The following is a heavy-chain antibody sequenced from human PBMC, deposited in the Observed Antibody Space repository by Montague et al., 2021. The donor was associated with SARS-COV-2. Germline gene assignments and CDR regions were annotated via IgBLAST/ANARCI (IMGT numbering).Heavy chain of an antibody. CDR2: IYYSGST. CDR3: ASAFIAAGGTTSFDY. D-gene: IGHD6-13*01. CDR1: GGSISSSSYF. V-gene: IGHV4-39*01. Sequence: SETLSLTCTVSGGSISSSSYFWGWIRQPPGKGLEWIGSIYYSGSTYYNPSLKSRVTISVDTSKNQFSLKLSSVTAADKAVYYCASAFIAAGGTTSFDYWGQGTLVTVS. J-gene: IGHJ4*02.